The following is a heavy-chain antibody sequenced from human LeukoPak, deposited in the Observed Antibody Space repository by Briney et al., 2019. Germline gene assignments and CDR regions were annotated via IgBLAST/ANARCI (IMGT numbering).Heavy chain of an antibody. CDR1: GYSISSGYY. CDR3: ARFAQWPKYYFDY. CDR2: IYHSGST. V-gene: IGHV4-38-2*02. J-gene: IGHJ4*02. D-gene: IGHD6-19*01. Sequence: PSETLSHTCTVSGYSISSGYYWGWIRQPPGKGLEWIGSIYHSGSTYYNPSLKSRVTISVDTSKNQFSLKLSSVTAADTAVYYCARFAQWPKYYFDYWGQGTLVTVSS.